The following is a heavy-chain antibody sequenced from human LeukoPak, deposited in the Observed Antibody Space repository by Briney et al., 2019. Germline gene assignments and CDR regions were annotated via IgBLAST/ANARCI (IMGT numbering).Heavy chain of an antibody. V-gene: IGHV4-30-2*01. J-gene: IGHJ3*02. D-gene: IGHD3-22*01. CDR1: SGSMFGGGYS. CDR2: IYHDGTT. CDR3: ARGWLPHDAFDI. Sequence: TSETLSLTCTVSSGSMFGGGYSWSWIRQPPGKGPEWIGYIYHDGTTFYNPSLKSRVTILVDTSKNQFSLKLNSVAAADTAVYFCARGWLPHDAFDIWGRGTLVTVSS.